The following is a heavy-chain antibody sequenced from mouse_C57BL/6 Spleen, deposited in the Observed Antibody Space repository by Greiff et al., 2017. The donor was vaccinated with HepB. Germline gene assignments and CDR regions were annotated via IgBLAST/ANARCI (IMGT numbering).Heavy chain of an antibody. CDR3: ARRSAMDY. CDR1: GYTFTSYW. J-gene: IGHJ4*01. V-gene: IGHV1-50*01. CDR2: IDPSDSYT. Sequence: VKPGASVKLSCKASGYTFTSYWMQWVKQRPGQGLEWIGEIDPSDSYTNYNQKFKGKATLTVDTSSSTAYMQLSSLTSEDSAVYYCARRSAMDYWGQGTSGTVSS.